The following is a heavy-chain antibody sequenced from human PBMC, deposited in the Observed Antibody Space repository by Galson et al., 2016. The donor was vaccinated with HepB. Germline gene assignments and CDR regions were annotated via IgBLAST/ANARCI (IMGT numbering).Heavy chain of an antibody. CDR2: IYYSGST. CDR1: GGSISSSSYY. CDR3: ARHSSYYGNFDY. D-gene: IGHD2-15*01. V-gene: IGHV4-39*01. J-gene: IGHJ4*02. Sequence: TLSLTCTVSGGSISSSSYYWGWIRQPPGKGLEWIGSIYYSGSTYYDPSLKSRVTISVDTSKNQFSLNLSSVTAADTAVYYCARHSSYYGNFDYWGQGTLVTVSS.